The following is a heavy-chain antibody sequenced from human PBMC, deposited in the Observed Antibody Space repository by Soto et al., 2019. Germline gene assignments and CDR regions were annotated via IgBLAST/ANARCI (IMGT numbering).Heavy chain of an antibody. CDR3: PREGYYVSTGHQYAMDF. CDR1: GYTFTSYG. J-gene: IGHJ6*02. Sequence: QVQLVQSGAEVKKPGASVKVSCKASGYTFTSYGISWVRQAPGQGLEWMGWISAYNGNTNYAQKLQGRVTMTTDTFTSTAFTELRTTRSDDTAVYSCPREGYYVSTGHQYAMDFRGQGPRVTVSS. D-gene: IGHD3-22*01. V-gene: IGHV1-18*01. CDR2: ISAYNGNT.